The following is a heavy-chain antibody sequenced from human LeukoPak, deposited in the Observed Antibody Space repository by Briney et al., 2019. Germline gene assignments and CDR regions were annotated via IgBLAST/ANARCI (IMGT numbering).Heavy chain of an antibody. J-gene: IGHJ4*02. CDR1: GGSFRGYY. CDR2: INHSRTT. V-gene: IGHV4-34*01. CDR3: ASLKRVRGVIMGKYYFDY. D-gene: IGHD3-10*01. Sequence: SETLSLTCAVYGGSFRGYYWSWIRQHPGKGLDCIGEINHSRTTNYIPSLKSRVTISVDSSKKQFSLKLSSVTAADTAVYYCASLKRVRGVIMGKYYFDYWGQATQVHVS.